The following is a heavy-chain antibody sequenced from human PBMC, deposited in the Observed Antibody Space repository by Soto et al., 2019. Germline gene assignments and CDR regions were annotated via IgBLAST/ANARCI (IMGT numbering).Heavy chain of an antibody. CDR2: IFYSGSA. J-gene: IGHJ6*02. D-gene: IGHD1-20*01. CDR3: GRGPTTYNWNDLLYYYNHMDV. CDR1: GGSVNSPSYY. Sequence: SETLSLTCTVSGGSVNSPSYYWSWIRQPPGKALEWIGYIFYSGSANYNPSLKSRVTISLDTSKNHFSLNLTSVAAADTAVYYCGRGPTTYNWNDLLYYYNHMDVWGQGTTVTVSS. V-gene: IGHV4-61*03.